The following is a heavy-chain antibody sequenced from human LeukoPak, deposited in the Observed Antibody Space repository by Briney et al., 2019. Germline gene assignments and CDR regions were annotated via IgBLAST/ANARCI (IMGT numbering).Heavy chain of an antibody. CDR1: GFTFDDYA. V-gene: IGHV3-23*01. CDR2: ISGSGGNT. Sequence: PGRSLRLSCAASGFTFDDYAMHWVRQAPGKGLEWVSHISGSGGNTDYADSVKGRFTISRDNSKNTLSMQMNSLRAEDTAVYYCVKIDSSGFYSYYFHYWGQGTLVTVSS. J-gene: IGHJ4*02. CDR3: VKIDSSGFYSYYFHY. D-gene: IGHD3-22*01.